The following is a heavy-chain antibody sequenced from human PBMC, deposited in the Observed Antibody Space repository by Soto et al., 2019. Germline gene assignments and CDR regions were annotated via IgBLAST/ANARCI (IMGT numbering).Heavy chain of an antibody. V-gene: IGHV4-59*01. J-gene: IGHJ3*02. CDR1: NGSIVNYY. CDR3: ASRLTEATTTGDGFDI. D-gene: IGHD3-9*01. Sequence: QVQLQESGPGLVKPSETLSLTCTVSNGSIVNYYWSWIRQPPGKGLEWIGFIYYSGRTTYNPSLKSRVPISVDMSKTQHSLRLSSVTAADTAVYYCASRLTEATTTGDGFDIWGQGTMVTVSS. CDR2: IYYSGRT.